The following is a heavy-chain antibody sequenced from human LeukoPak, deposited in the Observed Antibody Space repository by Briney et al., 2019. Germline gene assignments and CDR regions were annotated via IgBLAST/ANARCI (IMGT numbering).Heavy chain of an antibody. CDR1: GFTFDDSA. D-gene: IGHD3-22*01. CDR2: ISWSSDNF. Sequence: GGSLRLSCAASGFTFDDSAMHWVRQAPGKGLEWVSGISWSSDNFGYADSVKGRFTIFRDNAKKSLYLEMNGLRAEDTAMYYCVKDLGFGMIVPRGFHYWGQGTLVSVSS. J-gene: IGHJ4*02. V-gene: IGHV3-9*01. CDR3: VKDLGFGMIVPRGFHY.